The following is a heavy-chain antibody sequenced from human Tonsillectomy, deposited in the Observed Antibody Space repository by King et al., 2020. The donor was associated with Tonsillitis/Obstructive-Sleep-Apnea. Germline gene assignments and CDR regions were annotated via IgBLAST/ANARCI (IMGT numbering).Heavy chain of an antibody. V-gene: IGHV4-31*03. D-gene: IGHD2-2*01. CDR3: ARDVPSPYYFDY. J-gene: IGHJ4*02. Sequence: QLQESGPGLVKPSQTLSLTCTVSGASISSGGYYWSWIRQHPGKGLEWFGYIYYSGSTYYNPSLKSRVTISVDTSKNQFSLKLSSVTAADTSVYYCARDVPSPYYFDYWGKGTLVTVSS. CDR1: GASISSGGYY. CDR2: IYYSGST.